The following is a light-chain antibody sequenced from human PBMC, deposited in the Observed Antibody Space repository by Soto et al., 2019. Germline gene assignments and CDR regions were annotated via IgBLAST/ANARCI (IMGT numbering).Light chain of an antibody. CDR1: SSDVGGYNY. V-gene: IGLV2-14*03. J-gene: IGLJ2*01. CDR3: ISYTSISTLI. Sequence: QLVLTQPASVSGSPGQSITISCTGTSSDVGGYNYVSWYQQHPGRAPKLIIYDVSNRPSGVSNRFSGSKSGNTASLTISGLQAEDEADYYCISYTSISTLIFGGGTQLTVL. CDR2: DVS.